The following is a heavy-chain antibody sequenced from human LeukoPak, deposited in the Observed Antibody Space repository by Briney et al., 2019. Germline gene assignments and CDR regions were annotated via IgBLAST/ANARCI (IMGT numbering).Heavy chain of an antibody. CDR3: ARENDRYGRIDY. D-gene: IGHD5-18*01. CDR2: IYYSGST. V-gene: IGHV4-39*07. Sequence: SETLSLTCTVSGGSISSSGYYWGWIRQPPGKGLEWIGSIYYSGSTYYIPSLKSRVTISVDTSKSQFSLKLSSVTAADTAVYYCARENDRYGRIDYWGQGTQVTVSS. CDR1: GGSISSSGYY. J-gene: IGHJ4*02.